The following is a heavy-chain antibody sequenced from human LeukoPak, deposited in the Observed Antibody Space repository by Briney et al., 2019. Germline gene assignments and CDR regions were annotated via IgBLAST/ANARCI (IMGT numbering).Heavy chain of an antibody. Sequence: GGSLRLSCAASGFTFSSYAMHWVRQAPGKGLEWVAVISYDGSNKYYADSVKGRFTISRDNSKNTLYLQMNSLRAEDTAVYYCARDSGVWCDSSDYDNCFDYWGQGTLVTVSS. CDR2: ISYDGSNK. CDR1: GFTFSSYA. D-gene: IGHD3-22*01. J-gene: IGHJ4*02. CDR3: ARDSGVWCDSSDYDNCFDY. V-gene: IGHV3-30-3*01.